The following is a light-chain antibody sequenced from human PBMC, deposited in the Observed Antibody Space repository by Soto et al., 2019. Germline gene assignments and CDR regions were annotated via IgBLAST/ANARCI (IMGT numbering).Light chain of an antibody. CDR2: DVS. J-gene: IGLJ1*01. Sequence: QSALTQPASVSGSPGQSITISCTGTSSDVGAYDYVSWYQQHPGEVPKLMIFDVSDRPSGVSNRFSGSKSGNTASLTISGVQAEDEADYYCSSFTPGTSYVFGTGTKVTVL. CDR3: SSFTPGTSYV. CDR1: SSDVGAYDY. V-gene: IGLV2-14*03.